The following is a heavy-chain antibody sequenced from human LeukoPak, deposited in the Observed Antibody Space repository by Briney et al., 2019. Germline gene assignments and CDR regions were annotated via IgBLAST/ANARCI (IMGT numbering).Heavy chain of an antibody. D-gene: IGHD4-23*01. V-gene: IGHV4-59*01. CDR1: SSSISNYY. CDR2: IYYSGGT. CDR3: AREPLGDYGGNSGFDY. J-gene: IGHJ4*02. Sequence: SETLSLTCTVSSSSISNYYWNWIRQPPGKGLEWIGYIYYSGGTHYNPSLKSRLTISVDTSKNQFSLKLTSVTAADTAVYYCAREPLGDYGGNSGFDYWGQGSLVTVSS.